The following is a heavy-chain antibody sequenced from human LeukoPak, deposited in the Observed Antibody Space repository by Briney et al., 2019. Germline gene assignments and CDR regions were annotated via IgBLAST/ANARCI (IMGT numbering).Heavy chain of an antibody. CDR2: ISHSGST. V-gene: IGHV4-39*07. Sequence: PSETLSLTCTVSGASISGSRYYWGWIRQPPGKGLEWIGEISHSGSTKYYPPLKSRVTISVGTSKNQFSLKLSSATAADTAVYYCFLWDTVVSRDYWGQGTLVTVSS. CDR3: FLWDTVVSRDY. CDR1: GASISGSRYY. D-gene: IGHD4-23*01. J-gene: IGHJ4*02.